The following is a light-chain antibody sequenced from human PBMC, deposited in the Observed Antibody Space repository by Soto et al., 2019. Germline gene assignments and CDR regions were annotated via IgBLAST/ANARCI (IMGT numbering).Light chain of an antibody. CDR3: QQYDTYST. CDR1: QSVHSW. J-gene: IGKJ2*01. CDR2: KAS. V-gene: IGKV1-5*03. Sequence: DIQMTQSPSTLSASVGDRVTITCRASQSVHSWLAWYQQKPGKAPKLLIYKASSLESGVPSRFSGSGSGTEFTLTISSLQPDDFATYYCQQYDTYSTFGQGTKVDIK.